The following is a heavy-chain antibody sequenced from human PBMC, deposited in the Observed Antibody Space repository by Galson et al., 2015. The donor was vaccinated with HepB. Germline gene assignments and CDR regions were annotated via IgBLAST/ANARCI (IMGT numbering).Heavy chain of an antibody. V-gene: IGHV4-39*01. CDR3: ARRAIVGAATGTFDY. Sequence: SETLSLTCTVSGGSISSSSYYWGWIRQPPGTGLEWIGSIYYSGSTYYNPSLKSRVTISVDTSKNQFSLKLSSVTAADTAVYYCARRAIVGAATGTFDYWGQGTLVTVSS. CDR2: IYYSGST. CDR1: GGSISSSSYY. D-gene: IGHD1-26*01. J-gene: IGHJ4*02.